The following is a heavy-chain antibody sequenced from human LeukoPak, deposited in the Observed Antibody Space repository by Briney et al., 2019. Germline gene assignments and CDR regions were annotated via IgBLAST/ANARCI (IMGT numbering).Heavy chain of an antibody. CDR3: ATSPHCSSTSCYRV. CDR1: GGSLSSGINN. D-gene: IGHD2-2*01. J-gene: IGHJ6*03. Sequence: PWETLSFTCTVSGGSLSSGINNGGWFGRPAGKGREGIGGVYTSGNTDYNPSLKSRVTMSVDTSKNQISLKLSSVTAADTAVYYCATSPHCSSTSCYRVWGKGTTVTVSS. V-gene: IGHV4-61*02. CDR2: VYTSGNT.